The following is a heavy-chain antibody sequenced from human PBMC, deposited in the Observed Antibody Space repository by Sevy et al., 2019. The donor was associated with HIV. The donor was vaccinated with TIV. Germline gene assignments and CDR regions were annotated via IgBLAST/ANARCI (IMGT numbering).Heavy chain of an antibody. V-gene: IGHV1-18*01. Sequence: ASVKVSCKTFGYTFKTYGISWVRQAPGQGLEWMGWISAYSCDTNFSQKFQGRVTMTTDTSTSTAYMELSSLRSVDTAVYFCARDKPQGVVIIPGSMWGGVDYWGQGTVVTVSS. D-gene: IGHD2-2*01. CDR3: ARDKPQGVVIIPGSMWGGVDY. J-gene: IGHJ4*02. CDR1: GYTFKTYG. CDR2: ISAYSCDT.